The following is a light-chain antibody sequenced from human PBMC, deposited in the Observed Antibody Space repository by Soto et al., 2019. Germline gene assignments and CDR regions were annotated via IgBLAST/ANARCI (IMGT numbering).Light chain of an antibody. CDR2: DES. Sequence: EIVLTQSPDTLSLSPGERATLSCRASQSVRSSLAWYQQKPGQAPRLLLFDESNRATCIPASFSSSGSGADFTLTIISLEPEEFAVYYCHQRSNWPPQVTFGPGTKVDIK. V-gene: IGKV3-11*01. CDR1: QSVRSS. J-gene: IGKJ3*01. CDR3: HQRSNWPPQVT.